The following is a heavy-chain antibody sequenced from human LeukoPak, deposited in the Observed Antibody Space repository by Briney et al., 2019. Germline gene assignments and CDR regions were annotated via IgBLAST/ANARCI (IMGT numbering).Heavy chain of an antibody. CDR2: IYSGGST. V-gene: IGHV3-53*04. CDR3: ARDRKIGSRYYYGMDV. CDR1: GFTVSSNY. J-gene: IGHJ6*02. D-gene: IGHD3-22*01. Sequence: GGSLRLSCAASGFTVSSNYMSGVRQAPGKGLEWVSVIYSGGSTYYADSVKGRFTISRHNSKNTLYLQMNSLRAEDTAVYYCARDRKIGSRYYYGMDVWGQGTTVTVSS.